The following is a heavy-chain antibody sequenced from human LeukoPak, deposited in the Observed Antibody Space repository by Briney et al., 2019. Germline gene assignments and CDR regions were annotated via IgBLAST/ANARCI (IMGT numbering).Heavy chain of an antibody. V-gene: IGHV3-21*01. CDR1: GFTFSSYA. D-gene: IGHD6-6*01. CDR2: ISSSSSYI. J-gene: IGHJ4*02. CDR3: ARVGVRYSSSATFDY. Sequence: GGSLRLSCAASGFTFSSYAMSWVRQAPGKGLEWVSSISSSSSYIYYADSVKGRFTISRDNAKNSLYLQMNSLRAEDTAVYYCARVGVRYSSSATFDYWGQGTLVTVSS.